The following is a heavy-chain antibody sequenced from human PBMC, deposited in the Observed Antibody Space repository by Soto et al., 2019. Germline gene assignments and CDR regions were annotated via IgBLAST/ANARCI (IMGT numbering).Heavy chain of an antibody. Sequence: GESLKISCKGSGYSFTSYWIGWVRQMPGKGLEWMGIIYPGDSDTRYSPSFQGQVTISADKSISTAYLQWSSLKASDTAMYYCARHRAVDIVVVPAGLDGSFDPWGQGTLVTVSS. CDR1: GYSFTSYW. D-gene: IGHD2-2*01. V-gene: IGHV5-51*01. J-gene: IGHJ5*02. CDR3: ARHRAVDIVVVPAGLDGSFDP. CDR2: IYPGDSDT.